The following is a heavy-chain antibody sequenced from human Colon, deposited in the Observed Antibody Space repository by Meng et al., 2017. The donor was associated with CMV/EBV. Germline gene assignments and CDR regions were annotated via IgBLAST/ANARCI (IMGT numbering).Heavy chain of an antibody. CDR2: IITISGTT. CDR1: KGTFTSYP. J-gene: IGHJ4*02. Sequence: QVELEQSGGEVKKAGSSVKVSCKASKGTFTSYPISWVRQGPGQGFEWVGGIITISGTTDYAQKFQGRVTITADESTSTAYMKLSNLRSEDTAIYYCARVICGGDCYLDYWGRGTLVTVSS. CDR3: ARVICGGDCYLDY. V-gene: IGHV1-69*12. D-gene: IGHD2-21*02.